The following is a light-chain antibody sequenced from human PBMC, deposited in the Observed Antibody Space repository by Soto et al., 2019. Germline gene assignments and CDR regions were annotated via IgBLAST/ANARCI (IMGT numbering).Light chain of an antibody. CDR3: QQYGSSPWT. V-gene: IGKV3-20*01. J-gene: IGKJ1*01. Sequence: EIVLTQSPGTLSLSPGERATLSCRASQSVSSSYLAWYQQKPGQAPRLLMYGASSRATGIPDRFSGSASGTDFTLTISRLEPEDFALYYCQQYGSSPWTVGQGTKVEIK. CDR1: QSVSSSY. CDR2: GAS.